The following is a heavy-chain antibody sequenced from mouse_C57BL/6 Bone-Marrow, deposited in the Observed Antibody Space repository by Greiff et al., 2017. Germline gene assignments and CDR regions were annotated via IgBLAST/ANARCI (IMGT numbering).Heavy chain of an antibody. Sequence: QVQLQQPGAELVKPGASVKLSCKASGYTFTSYWMHWVKQRPGQGLEWIGMIQPNSGSANYNEKFKSKATLTVDKSSSTAYMQLSSLTSEDSAVYYCARWAYGSPDYWGQGTTLTVSS. D-gene: IGHD1-1*01. V-gene: IGHV1-64*01. CDR3: ARWAYGSPDY. CDR2: IQPNSGSA. CDR1: GYTFTSYW. J-gene: IGHJ2*01.